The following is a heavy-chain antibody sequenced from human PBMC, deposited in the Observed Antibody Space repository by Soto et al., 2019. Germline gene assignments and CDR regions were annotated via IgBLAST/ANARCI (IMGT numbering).Heavy chain of an antibody. V-gene: IGHV3-7*05. CDR2: IRKDGTKK. Sequence: EVQLVESGGGLVQPGGSLRLSCAASGFTFSNYLMTWVRQAPGKGLEWVSNIRKDGTKKSYLDSVWGRFTISRDNAKNSLYLEINILRVEDTALYYCARDVSPGNINLYFDAFDIWGQGTMVTVSS. CDR1: GFTFSNYL. CDR3: ARDVSPGNINLYFDAFDI. J-gene: IGHJ3*02. D-gene: IGHD2-8*01.